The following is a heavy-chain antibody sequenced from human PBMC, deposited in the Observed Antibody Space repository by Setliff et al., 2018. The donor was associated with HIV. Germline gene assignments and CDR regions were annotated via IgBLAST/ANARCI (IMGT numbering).Heavy chain of an antibody. V-gene: IGHV1-18*01. CDR1: GCTFTNYG. Sequence: VASVKVSCKASGCTFTNYGITWVRQAPGQGLEWMGWITADNGNTNYAQRFKGRVTMTSDTSTSTAYMELRSLRSDDTAVYYCARFSSGWPYYFDYWGQGMLVTVSS. CDR2: ITADNGNT. D-gene: IGHD6-25*01. J-gene: IGHJ4*02. CDR3: ARFSSGWPYYFDY.